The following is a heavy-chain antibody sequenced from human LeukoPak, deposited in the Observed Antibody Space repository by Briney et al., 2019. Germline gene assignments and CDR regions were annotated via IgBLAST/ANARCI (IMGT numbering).Heavy chain of an antibody. J-gene: IGHJ4*02. Sequence: SVKVSCKGSGGTFSSYAISWVRQAPGQGLEWMGGIIPIFGTANYAQKFQGRVTITADESTSTAYMELSSLRSEDTAVYYCARDRRYCSSTSCPYYFDYWGQGTLVTVSS. CDR3: ARDRRYCSSTSCPYYFDY. D-gene: IGHD2-2*01. CDR1: GGTFSSYA. CDR2: IIPIFGTA. V-gene: IGHV1-69*13.